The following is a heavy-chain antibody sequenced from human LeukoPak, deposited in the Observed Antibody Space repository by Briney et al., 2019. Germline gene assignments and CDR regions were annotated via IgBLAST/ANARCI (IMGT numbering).Heavy chain of an antibody. CDR3: ARTVGATPY. CDR1: GGSISSSIYY. J-gene: IGHJ4*02. D-gene: IGHD1-26*01. CDR2: IYYSGST. Sequence: PSETLSLTCTVSGGSISSSIYYWGWIRQPPGKGLEWIGSIYYSGSTYYNPSLKSRVTISVDTSKNQFSLKLSSVTAADTAVYYCARTVGATPYWGQGTLVTVSS. V-gene: IGHV4-39*01.